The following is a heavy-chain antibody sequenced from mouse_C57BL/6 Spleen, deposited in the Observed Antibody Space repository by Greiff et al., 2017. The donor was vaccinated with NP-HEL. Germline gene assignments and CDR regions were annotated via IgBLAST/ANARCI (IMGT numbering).Heavy chain of an antibody. CDR2: ISYDGSN. D-gene: IGHD1-1*01. CDR3: ARAGYGSSYGAMDY. Sequence: VQLKESGPGLVKPSQSLSLTCSVTGYSITSGYYWNWIRQFPGNKLEWMGYISYDGSNNYNPSLKNRISITRDTSKNQFFLKLNSVTTEDTATYYCARAGYGSSYGAMDYWGQGTSVTVSS. J-gene: IGHJ4*01. V-gene: IGHV3-6*01. CDR1: GYSITSGYY.